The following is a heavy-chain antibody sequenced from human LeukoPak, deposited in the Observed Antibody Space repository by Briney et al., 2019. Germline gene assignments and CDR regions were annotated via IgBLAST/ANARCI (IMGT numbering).Heavy chain of an antibody. D-gene: IGHD3-22*01. J-gene: IGHJ4*02. V-gene: IGHV3-23*01. CDR3: AKGGYYYDSSGYLDY. Sequence: GGSMRLSCAASGFTFSSYAMSWVRQAPGKGLEWVSAISGSGGSTYYADSVKGRFTISRDNSKNTLYLQMNSLRAEDTAVYYCAKGGYYYDSSGYLDYWGQGTLVTVSS. CDR1: GFTFSSYA. CDR2: ISGSGGST.